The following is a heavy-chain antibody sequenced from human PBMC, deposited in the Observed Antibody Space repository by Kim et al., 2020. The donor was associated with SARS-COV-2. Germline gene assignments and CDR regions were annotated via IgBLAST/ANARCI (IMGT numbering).Heavy chain of an antibody. Sequence: DSVKGRFTGSRDNSKNTHYLQMNSLRVEDTAIYYCARDRRVSDSDEPGVDFWGQGTLVTVSS. J-gene: IGHJ4*02. D-gene: IGHD3-10*01. V-gene: IGHV3-23*02. CDR3: ARDRRVSDSDEPGVDF.